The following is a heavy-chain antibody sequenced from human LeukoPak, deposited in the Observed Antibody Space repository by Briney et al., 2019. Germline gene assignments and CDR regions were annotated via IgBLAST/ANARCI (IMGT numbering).Heavy chain of an antibody. Sequence: GGSLRLSCAASGFIFSSYSMSWVRQAPGKGLEWVSVITGSGGNTYYADSVKGRFTISKDNPKNTVYLQMSSLRVDDTAVYYCAKAASSSWPSYYYGMDVWGQGTTVTVSS. CDR2: ITGSGGNT. D-gene: IGHD6-13*01. J-gene: IGHJ6*02. CDR3: AKAASSSWPSYYYGMDV. CDR1: GFIFSSYS. V-gene: IGHV3-23*01.